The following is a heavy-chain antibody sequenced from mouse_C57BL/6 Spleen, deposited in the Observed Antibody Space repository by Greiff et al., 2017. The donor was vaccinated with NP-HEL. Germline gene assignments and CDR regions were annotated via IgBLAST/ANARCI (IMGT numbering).Heavy chain of an antibody. J-gene: IGHJ4*01. V-gene: IGHV5-9-1*02. CDR2: ISSGGDYI. Sequence: EVQLVESGEGLVKPGGSLKLSCAASGFTFSSYAMSWVRQTPEKRLAWVAYISSGGDYIYYADTVKGRFTISRDNARNTLYLQMSSLKSEDTAMYYCTRDKLPYAMDYWGQGTSVTVSS. CDR1: GFTFSSYA. CDR3: TRDKLPYAMDY. D-gene: IGHD5-5*01.